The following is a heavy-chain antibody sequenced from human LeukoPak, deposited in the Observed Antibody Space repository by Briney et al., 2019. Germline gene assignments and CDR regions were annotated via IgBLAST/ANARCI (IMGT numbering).Heavy chain of an antibody. J-gene: IGHJ4*02. CDR2: ISGSGGST. CDR1: GFTFSSYA. Sequence: GGSLRLSCAASGFTFSSYAMSWVRQAPGKGLEWVSAISGSGGSTYYADSVKGRFTISRDTSKNTLYLQMNSLRAEDTAVYYCAKDGDIVVVVVYDYWGQGTLVTVSS. CDR3: AKDGDIVVVVVYDY. D-gene: IGHD2-15*01. V-gene: IGHV3-23*01.